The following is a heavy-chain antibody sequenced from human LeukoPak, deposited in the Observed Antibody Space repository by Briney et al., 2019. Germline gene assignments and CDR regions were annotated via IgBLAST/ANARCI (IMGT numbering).Heavy chain of an antibody. CDR2: IWYDGSNK. CDR1: GFTFSSYG. Sequence: GRSLRLSCAASGFTFSSYGMHWVRQAPGKGLEWVAVIWYDGSNKYYADSVKGRFTISRDNSKNTLYLQMNSLRAEDTAVYYCARYIAAAASYDAFDIWGQGTMVTVSS. V-gene: IGHV3-33*01. D-gene: IGHD6-13*01. CDR3: ARYIAAAASYDAFDI. J-gene: IGHJ3*02.